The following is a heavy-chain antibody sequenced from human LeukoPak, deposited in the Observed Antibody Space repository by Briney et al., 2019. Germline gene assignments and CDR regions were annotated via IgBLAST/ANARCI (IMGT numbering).Heavy chain of an antibody. V-gene: IGHV1-18*01. CDR3: ARALRLEEEYYFDN. D-gene: IGHD4-17*01. J-gene: IGHJ4*02. CDR2: ISAYNGNT. CDR1: GYTFTNYG. Sequence: ASVKVSCKASGYTFTNYGITWVLQAPGQGLEWMGWISAYNGNTKYAQKLQGRVTMTTDTSTSTAYMELKSLRSDDTAVYYCARALRLEEEYYFDNWGQGTLVTVSS.